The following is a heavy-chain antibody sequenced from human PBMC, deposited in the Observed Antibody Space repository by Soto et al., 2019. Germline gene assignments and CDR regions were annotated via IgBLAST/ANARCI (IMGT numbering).Heavy chain of an antibody. CDR2: IYNGAST. D-gene: IGHD1-26*01. Sequence: QVQLQESGPGLVKPSETLSLTCIVSGGSISSYYWTWTRQPPGKGLEWIGCIYNGASTNYNPSLKGRVTISVDTSKNQFSLKRTSVTAADTAVYYFARDDSEGPATYWGQGTRVTVSS. V-gene: IGHV4-59*01. CDR3: ARDDSEGPATY. J-gene: IGHJ4*02. CDR1: GGSISSYY.